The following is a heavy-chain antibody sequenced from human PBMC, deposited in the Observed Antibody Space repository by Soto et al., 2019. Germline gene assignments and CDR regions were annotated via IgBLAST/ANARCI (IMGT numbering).Heavy chain of an antibody. CDR1: GGSFSGYY. CDR2: INHSGST. D-gene: IGHD3-3*01. V-gene: IGHV4-34*01. J-gene: IGHJ4*02. CDR3: VVGVDDFDY. Sequence: SETLSLTCAVYGGSFSGYYWSWIRQPPGKGLEWIGEINHSGSTNYNPSLKSRVTISVDTSKNQFSLKLSSVTAADTAVYYCVVGVDDFDYWGQGTLVNVSS.